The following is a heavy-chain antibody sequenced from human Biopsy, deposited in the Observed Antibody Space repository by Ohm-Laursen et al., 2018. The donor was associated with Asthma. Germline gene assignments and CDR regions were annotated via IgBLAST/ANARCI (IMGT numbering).Heavy chain of an antibody. J-gene: IGHJ5*01. D-gene: IGHD3-22*01. CDR1: GYTFTNYA. CDR2: INAGNGNT. CDR3: VRVRKDYYDSSGLSGGWFDP. V-gene: IGHV1-3*01. Sequence: ASVKVSCKASGYTFTNYAIHWVRQAPGQRPEWMGWINAGNGNTKYSQKFQGRVTITRDTSATTAYMELSSLRSEDTAVYYCVRVRKDYYDSSGLSGGWFDPWGQGILVTVSS.